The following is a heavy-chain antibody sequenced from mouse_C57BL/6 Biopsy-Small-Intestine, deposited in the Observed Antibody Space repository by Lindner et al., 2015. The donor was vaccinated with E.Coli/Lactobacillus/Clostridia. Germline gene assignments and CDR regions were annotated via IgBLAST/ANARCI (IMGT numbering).Heavy chain of an antibody. CDR2: IYPGSGNT. D-gene: IGHD1-1*01. CDR3: ARRGDYGSSSDWYFDV. J-gene: IGHJ1*03. Sequence: VQLQESGPELVKPGASVKISCKASGYTFTDYYINWVKQRPGQGLEWIGWIYPGSGNTKYNEKFKGKATLTVDTSSSTAYMQLSSLTSEDSAVYFCARRGDYGSSSDWYFDVWGTGTTVTVSS. CDR1: GYTFTDYY. V-gene: IGHV1-84*01.